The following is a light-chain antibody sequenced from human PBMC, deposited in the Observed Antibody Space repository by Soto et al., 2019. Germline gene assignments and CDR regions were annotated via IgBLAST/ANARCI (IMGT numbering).Light chain of an antibody. CDR2: DDT. V-gene: IGLV3-21*02. CDR1: RIGSQS. J-gene: IGLJ2*01. Sequence: SYELTQPPSVSVAPGQTAIITCGGNRIGSQSVHWFQQRTGQAPVLVVYDDTERPSGIPERFSGSNSGNTATLTISRVEAGDEADYYCHVWDSSSDHPFGGGTKVTVL. CDR3: HVWDSSSDHP.